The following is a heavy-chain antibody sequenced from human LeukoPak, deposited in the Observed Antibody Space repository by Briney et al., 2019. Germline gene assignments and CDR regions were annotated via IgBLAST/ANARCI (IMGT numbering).Heavy chain of an antibody. Sequence: ASVKVSCKASGYTFTSYDINWVRQATGQGLEWVGWMNPNSGNTGYAQKFQGRVTMTRNTSISTAYMELSSLRSEDTAVYYCARALWFGELGRFDLWGQGTLVTVSS. CDR3: ARALWFGELGRFDL. V-gene: IGHV1-8*01. J-gene: IGHJ5*02. CDR2: MNPNSGNT. CDR1: GYTFTSYD. D-gene: IGHD3-10*01.